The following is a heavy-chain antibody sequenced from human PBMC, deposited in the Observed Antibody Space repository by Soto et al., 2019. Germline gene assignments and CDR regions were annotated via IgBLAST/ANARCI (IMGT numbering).Heavy chain of an antibody. D-gene: IGHD4-17*01. Sequence: QVQLVQSGAEVKKPGSSVKVSCKASGGTFSSYTISWVRQAPGQGLEWMGRIIPILGIANYAQKFQGRVTITADKSTSRAYMELSSLRSEDTAVYYCARDHAVTTFDYWGQGTLVTVSS. CDR2: IIPILGIA. CDR3: ARDHAVTTFDY. CDR1: GGTFSSYT. J-gene: IGHJ4*02. V-gene: IGHV1-69*08.